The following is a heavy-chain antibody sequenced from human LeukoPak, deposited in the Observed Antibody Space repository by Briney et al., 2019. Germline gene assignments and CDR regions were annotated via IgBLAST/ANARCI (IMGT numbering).Heavy chain of an antibody. V-gene: IGHV3-48*03. CDR1: GFTFSSYE. CDR3: ARRGIAKAFDI. D-gene: IGHD6-13*01. CDR2: ISSSGSTI. Sequence: GVSLRLSCAASGFTFSSYEMNWVRQAPGKGLELVSYISSSGSTIYYADSVKGRFTISRDNAKNSLYLQMNSLRAEDTAVYYCARRGIAKAFDIWGQGTMLTVSS. J-gene: IGHJ3*02.